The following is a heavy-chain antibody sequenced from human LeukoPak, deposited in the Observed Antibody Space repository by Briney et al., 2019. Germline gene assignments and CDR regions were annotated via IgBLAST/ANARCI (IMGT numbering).Heavy chain of an antibody. D-gene: IGHD3-16*01. CDR2: IHTSGST. J-gene: IGHJ6*02. V-gene: IGHV4-4*07. CDR1: GGSISTYY. Sequence: NPSETLSLTCTVSGGSISTYYWSWIRQSAGKGLEWIGRIHTSGSTDYNPSLRSRVTMSVDTSKNQFSLKLSSVTAADTAVYYCSGLRYYYYGMDVWGQGTTVTVSS. CDR3: SGLRYYYYGMDV.